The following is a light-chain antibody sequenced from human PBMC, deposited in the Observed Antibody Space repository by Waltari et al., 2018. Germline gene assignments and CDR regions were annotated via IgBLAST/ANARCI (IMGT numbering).Light chain of an antibody. Sequence: QSVLTQPPSVSGAPGQRVPISCTGSSSNIGAGYDVQWYQQLPGTAPKLLIYDNINRPSGVPDRFSGSKSGTSASLAITGLQAEDEADYYCQSYDSSLSGSWVFGGGTKLTVL. CDR3: QSYDSSLSGSWV. J-gene: IGLJ3*02. CDR2: DNI. V-gene: IGLV1-40*01. CDR1: SSNIGAGYD.